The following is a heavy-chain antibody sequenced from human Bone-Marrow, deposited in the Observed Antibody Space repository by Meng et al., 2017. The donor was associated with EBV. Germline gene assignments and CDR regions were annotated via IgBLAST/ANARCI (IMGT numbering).Heavy chain of an antibody. V-gene: IGHV4-61*01. J-gene: IGHJ5*02. CDR3: AGGRYRFRWFDP. D-gene: IGHD1-26*01. CDR1: GGSVSSGIYY. CDR2: IYYSGSS. Sequence: QVQLQESGPGLVKPSETLSLPCTVSGGSVSSGIYYWNWIRQPPGKGLEWIGFIYYSGSSNYNPSLKSRVTISADTSKNQFSLNLSSVTAADTAVYYCAGGRYRFRWFDPWGQGTLVTVSS.